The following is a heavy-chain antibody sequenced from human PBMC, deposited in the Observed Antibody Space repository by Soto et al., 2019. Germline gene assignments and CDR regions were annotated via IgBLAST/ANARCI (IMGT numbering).Heavy chain of an antibody. CDR3: AIDRSSSWYTGTFSFDS. D-gene: IGHD6-19*01. J-gene: IGHJ4*02. V-gene: IGHV1-69*06. CDR1: GGTFTTYD. CDR2: IIPLFDAT. Sequence: QVQLVQSGAEVRKPGSSVKVSCKASGGTFTTYDISWVRQAPGQGLEWMGGIIPLFDATKYAQKFQGRVTSTADKSTGTAYMELSSLRSEDTAMSYCAIDRSSSWYTGTFSFDSWGQGTLVTVSS.